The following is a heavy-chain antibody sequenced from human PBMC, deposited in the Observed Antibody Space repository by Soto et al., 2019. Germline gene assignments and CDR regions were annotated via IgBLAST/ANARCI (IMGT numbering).Heavy chain of an antibody. CDR1: GFTFSSYA. CDR2: ISSNGGST. V-gene: IGHV3-64*01. CDR3: ARDFKSFSGDAFDI. Sequence: GGSLRLSCAASGFTFSSYAMHWVRQAPGKGLEYVSAISSNGGSTYYANSVKGRFTISRDNSKNTLYLQMGSLRAEGMAVYYCARDFKSFSGDAFDIWGQGTMVTVSS. D-gene: IGHD6-25*01. J-gene: IGHJ3*02.